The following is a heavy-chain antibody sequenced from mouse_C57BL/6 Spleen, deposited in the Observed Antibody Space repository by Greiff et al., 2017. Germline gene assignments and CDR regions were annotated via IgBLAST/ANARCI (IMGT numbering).Heavy chain of an antibody. D-gene: IGHD3-3*01. CDR3: ARGERAFAY. V-gene: IGHV1-69*01. CDR1: GYTFTSYW. CDR2: IDPSDSYT. J-gene: IGHJ3*01. Sequence: QVQLQQPGAELVMPGASVKLSCKASGYTFTSYWMHWVKQRPGQGLEWIGEIDPSDSYTNYNQKFKGKSTLTVDKSSSTAYMQLSSLTSEDSAVYDCARGERAFAYWGQGTLVTVAA.